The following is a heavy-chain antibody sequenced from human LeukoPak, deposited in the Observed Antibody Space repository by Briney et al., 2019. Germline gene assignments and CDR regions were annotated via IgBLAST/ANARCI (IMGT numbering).Heavy chain of an antibody. D-gene: IGHD2-2*01. CDR3: ARSVVPAASLDY. CDR1: GYTFTSYY. J-gene: IGHJ4*02. Sequence: ASVKVSCKASGYTFTSYYMHWVRQAPGQGLEWMGIINPSGGSTSYAQKFQGGVTMTRDTSTSTVYMELSSLRSEDTAVYYCARSVVPAASLDYWGQGTLVTVSS. V-gene: IGHV1-46*01. CDR2: INPSGGST.